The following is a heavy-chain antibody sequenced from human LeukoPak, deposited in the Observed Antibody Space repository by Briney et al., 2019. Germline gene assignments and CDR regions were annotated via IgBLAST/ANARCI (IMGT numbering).Heavy chain of an antibody. V-gene: IGHV4-30-4*01. Sequence: SQTLSLTCTVSGGSISSGDYYWSWIRQPPGKGLEWIGYIYYSGSTYYNPSLKSRVTISVDTSKNQFSLKLSSVTAADTAVYYCARVPQRYDAFDIWGQGTMVTVSS. CDR1: GGSISSGDYY. CDR2: IYYSGST. J-gene: IGHJ3*02. CDR3: ARVPQRYDAFDI.